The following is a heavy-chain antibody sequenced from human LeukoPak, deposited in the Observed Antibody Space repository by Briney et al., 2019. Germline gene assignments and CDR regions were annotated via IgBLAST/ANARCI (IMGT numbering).Heavy chain of an antibody. D-gene: IGHD3-10*01. Sequence: SETLSLTCTVSGGSISSSSYYWGWIRQPPGKGLEWIGSIYYSGSTYYNPSLKSRVTISVDTSKNQFSLKLSSVTAADTAVYYCARYGSGYYWGQGTLVTVSS. V-gene: IGHV4-39*01. CDR1: GGSISSSSYY. J-gene: IGHJ4*02. CDR3: ARYGSGYY. CDR2: IYYSGST.